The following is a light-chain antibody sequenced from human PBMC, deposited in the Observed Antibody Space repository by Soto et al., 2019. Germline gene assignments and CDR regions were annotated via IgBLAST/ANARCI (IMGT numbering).Light chain of an antibody. Sequence: QSALTQPPSASGSPGQSVTISCTGTSSDVGGYNYVSGYQQHPGKAPKLMIYEVSKRPSGVPDRFSGSKPGNTASLTVSGLQAEDEADYCCSPYAGSNNLVFGGGTKLTVL. V-gene: IGLV2-8*01. CDR2: EVS. CDR3: SPYAGSNNLV. J-gene: IGLJ2*01. CDR1: SSDVGGYNY.